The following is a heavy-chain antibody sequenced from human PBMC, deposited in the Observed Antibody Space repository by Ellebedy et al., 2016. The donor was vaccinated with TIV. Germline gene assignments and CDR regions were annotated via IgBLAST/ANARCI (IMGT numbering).Heavy chain of an antibody. CDR2: ISYDGSNK. D-gene: IGHD3-22*01. J-gene: IGHJ3*01. CDR3: ARDVTMIVT. CDR1: GFTFSSYG. Sequence: GESLKISCAASGFTFSSYGMHWVRQAPGKGLEWVAVISYDGSNKYYADSVKGRFTISRDNAKNSLYLQMNSLRAEDTALYYCARDVTMIVTWGQGTMVTVSS. V-gene: IGHV3-30*03.